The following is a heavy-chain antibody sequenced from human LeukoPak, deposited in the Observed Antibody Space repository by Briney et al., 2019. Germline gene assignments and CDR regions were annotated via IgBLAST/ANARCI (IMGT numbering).Heavy chain of an antibody. D-gene: IGHD6-13*01. CDR1: GGSISSYY. J-gene: IGHJ4*02. CDR2: IYYSGST. CDR3: ARDRKGIAAAGTRIFDY. Sequence: PETLSLTCTVSGGSISSYYWGWIRQPPGKGLEWIGSIYYSGSTYYNPSLKSRVTISVDTSKNQFSLKLSSVTAADTAVYYCARDRKGIAAAGTRIFDYWGQGTLVTVSS. V-gene: IGHV4-39*07.